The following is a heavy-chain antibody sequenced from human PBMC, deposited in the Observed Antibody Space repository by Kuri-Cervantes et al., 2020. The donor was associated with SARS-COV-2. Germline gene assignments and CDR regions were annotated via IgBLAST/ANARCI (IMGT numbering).Heavy chain of an antibody. V-gene: IGHV4-34*01. D-gene: IGHD3-22*01. J-gene: IGHJ4*02. CDR1: GGSFSGHF. CDR2: INHRETT. Sequence: GSLRLSCAVSGGSFSGHFWNWIRQPPGKGLEWIGEINHRETTNYNPSLMSRVTISVDTSKNQFSLKLSSVTAADTAVYYCARLGDSSGYFDYWGQGTLVTVSS. CDR3: ARLGDSSGYFDY.